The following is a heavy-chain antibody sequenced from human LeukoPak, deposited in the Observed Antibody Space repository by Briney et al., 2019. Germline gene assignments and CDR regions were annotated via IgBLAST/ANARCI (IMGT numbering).Heavy chain of an antibody. CDR2: ISSSGSTI. CDR3: AKDRGRQVGATTFLG. CDR1: GFTFSSYE. J-gene: IGHJ4*02. Sequence: GGSLRLSCAASGFTFSSYEMNWVRQAPGKGLEWVSYISSSGSTIYYADSVKGRFTISRDNSKNTLYLQMNSLRAEDTAVYYCAKDRGRQVGATTFLGWGQGTLVTVSS. V-gene: IGHV3-48*03. D-gene: IGHD1-26*01.